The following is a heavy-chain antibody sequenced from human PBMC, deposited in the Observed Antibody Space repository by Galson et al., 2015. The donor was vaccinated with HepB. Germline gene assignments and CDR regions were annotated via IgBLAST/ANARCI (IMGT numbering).Heavy chain of an antibody. D-gene: IGHD1-26*01. V-gene: IGHV1-18*01. J-gene: IGHJ4*02. CDR1: GYTFTSYG. Sequence: SVKVSCKASGYTFTSYGISWVRQAPGQGLEWMGWISAYNGNANYAQKLQGRVTMTTDTSTSTAYMELRSLRSDETAVYYCVRDRGSGSCYVGGPNKAELTSHLNYWGLGTVVTGSS. CDR3: VRDRGSGSCYVGGPNKAELTSHLNY. CDR2: ISAYNGNA.